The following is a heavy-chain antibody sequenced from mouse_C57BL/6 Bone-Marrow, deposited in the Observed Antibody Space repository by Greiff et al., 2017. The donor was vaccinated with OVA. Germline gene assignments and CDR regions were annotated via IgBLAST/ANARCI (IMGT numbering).Heavy chain of an antibody. CDR3: TRLGVGVYFDY. Sequence: QVQLQQSGAELVRPGASVTLSCKASGYTFTDYEMHWVKQTPVHGLEWIGAIDPETGGTAYNQKFKGKAILTADKSSSTAYMELCSLTSEDSAVYYCTRLGVGVYFDYWGQGTTLTVSS. CDR1: GYTFTDYE. J-gene: IGHJ2*01. CDR2: IDPETGGT. D-gene: IGHD1-1*02. V-gene: IGHV1-15*01.